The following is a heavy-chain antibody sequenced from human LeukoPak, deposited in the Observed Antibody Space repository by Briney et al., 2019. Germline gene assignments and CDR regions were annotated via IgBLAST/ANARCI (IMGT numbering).Heavy chain of an antibody. V-gene: IGHV1-24*01. CDR2: FNPEDGET. Sequence: ASVKVSCKVSGYTLTELSMHWVRQAPGKGLEWMGGFNPEDGETIYAQKFKGRVTMTGDTSTDTVYMEMSSLRSEDTAVYYCSTTVSYDSSGYLLGDYWGQGTLVTVSS. CDR3: STTVSYDSSGYLLGDY. J-gene: IGHJ4*02. CDR1: GYTLTELS. D-gene: IGHD3-22*01.